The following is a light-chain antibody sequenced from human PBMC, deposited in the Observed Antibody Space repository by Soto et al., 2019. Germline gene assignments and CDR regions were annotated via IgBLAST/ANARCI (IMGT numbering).Light chain of an antibody. CDR2: KAS. Sequence: DIQMTQSPSTLSASVGDRVTITCRASQSISNWLAWYQQKPGKAPNLLIYKASLLESGVPSRFSGSCSGTEFPLNISTLQTDDFGTYFCQQYDSYWMFGQGTKVEIK. V-gene: IGKV1-5*03. CDR3: QQYDSYWM. CDR1: QSISNW. J-gene: IGKJ1*01.